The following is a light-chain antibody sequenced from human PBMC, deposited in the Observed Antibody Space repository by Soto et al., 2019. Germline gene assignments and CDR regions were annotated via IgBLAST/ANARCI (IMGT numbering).Light chain of an antibody. CDR2: EVS. CDR3: SSLASSSPYV. CDR1: SDDIVDYNY. J-gene: IGLJ1*01. V-gene: IGLV2-14*01. Sequence: QSALTQPASVSGSPGQSITISCTGTSDDIVDYNYVSWFQQHPGNPPKLLIYEVSNRPSGVSNRFSGSKSGNTASLTISGLQAEDEADYYCSSLASSSPYVFGSGTKLTVL.